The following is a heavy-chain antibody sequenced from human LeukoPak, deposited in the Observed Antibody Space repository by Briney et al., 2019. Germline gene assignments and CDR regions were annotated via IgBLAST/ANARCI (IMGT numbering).Heavy chain of an antibody. CDR2: IYGDASKT. D-gene: IGHD1-1*01. Sequence: PGGSLRLSCAASGFTFTTYTISWVRQAPGKGLEWVSSIYGDASKTFYADSVRGRFTISRDSSKSMVYLQMNGLRVDDTALYYCAKDRVPDNWWNFDMWGQGTMVIVSA. CDR1: GFTFTTYT. CDR3: AKDRVPDNWWNFDM. V-gene: IGHV3-23*01. J-gene: IGHJ3*02.